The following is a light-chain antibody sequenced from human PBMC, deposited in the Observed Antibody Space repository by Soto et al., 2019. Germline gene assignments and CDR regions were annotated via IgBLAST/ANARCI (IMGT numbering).Light chain of an antibody. Sequence: IGMTQSPATLSVSPGERATLSCRASQSVSSNLAWYQQKPGQAPRLLISGASTRATGIPARFSGSGSGTEFTLTITSLQSEDFAIYYCQRYNTWPRTFGQGTKVDIK. CDR2: GAS. V-gene: IGKV3-15*01. CDR3: QRYNTWPRT. J-gene: IGKJ1*01. CDR1: QSVSSN.